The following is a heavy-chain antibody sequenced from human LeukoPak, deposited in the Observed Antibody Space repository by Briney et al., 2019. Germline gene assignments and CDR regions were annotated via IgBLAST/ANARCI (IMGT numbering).Heavy chain of an antibody. V-gene: IGHV3-23*01. CDR1: GFTFSSYA. J-gene: IGHJ4*02. CDR2: ISGSGGST. D-gene: IGHD1-26*01. CDR3: AKDIPIAGIVGATSAMFDY. Sequence: GGSLRLSCAASGFTFSSYAMSWVRQAPGKGLEWVSAISGSGGSTNYADSVKGRFTISRDNSKHTLYLQMNSLRAEDTAVYYCAKDIPIAGIVGATSAMFDYWGQGTLVTVSP.